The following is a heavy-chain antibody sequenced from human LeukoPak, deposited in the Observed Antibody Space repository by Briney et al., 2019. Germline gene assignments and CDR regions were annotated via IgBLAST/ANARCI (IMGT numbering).Heavy chain of an antibody. CDR2: INWNGVKT. CDR3: ARSNILNAFEV. J-gene: IGHJ3*01. Sequence: GGSLRLSCAASGFTFEDFGMTWVRQVPGKGLEWVSGINWNGVKTHYADSVKGRFTISRDNAKNTLYLEMSSLRAEDTAFYYCARSNILNAFEVWGQGTMVTVSS. V-gene: IGHV3-20*04. CDR1: GFTFEDFG. D-gene: IGHD2/OR15-2a*01.